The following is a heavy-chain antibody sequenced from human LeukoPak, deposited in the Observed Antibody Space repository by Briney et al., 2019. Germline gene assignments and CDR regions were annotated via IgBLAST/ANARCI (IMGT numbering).Heavy chain of an antibody. Sequence: GGSLRLSCAASGFTFSSYGMHWVRQAPGKGLEWVAVISYDGSNKYYADSVKGRFTISRDNSKNTLYLQMNGLRAEDTAVYYCANLLGYCSSTSGYADDAFDIWGQGTMVTVSS. J-gene: IGHJ3*02. V-gene: IGHV3-30*18. CDR3: ANLLGYCSSTSGYADDAFDI. CDR2: ISYDGSNK. CDR1: GFTFSSYG. D-gene: IGHD2-2*01.